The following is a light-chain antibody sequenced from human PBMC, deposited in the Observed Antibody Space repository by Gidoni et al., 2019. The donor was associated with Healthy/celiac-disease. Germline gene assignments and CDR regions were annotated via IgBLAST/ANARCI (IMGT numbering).Light chain of an antibody. V-gene: IGLV3-25*03. Sequence: SYEPTQPPSVSVSPGQTARITCSGDALPKQNAYWYQQKPGQAPVLVIYKDSERPSGIPERFSGSSSGTTVTLTISGVQAEDEADYYCQSADSSGTYVVFGGGTKLTVL. CDR2: KDS. CDR1: ALPKQN. CDR3: QSADSSGTYVV. J-gene: IGLJ2*01.